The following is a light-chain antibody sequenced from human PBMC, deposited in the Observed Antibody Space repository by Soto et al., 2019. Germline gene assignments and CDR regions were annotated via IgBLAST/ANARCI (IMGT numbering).Light chain of an antibody. CDR2: KAS. CDR1: QSISNS. CDR3: RQYVSYPVT. V-gene: IGKV1-5*03. Sequence: DIQMTXSPSTLSASVGDRVTITCRASQSISNSLAWYQQKPGKAPNLLIYKASSLETGVPSRFSGSGSGTEFTLTISSLQPDDVATYYCRQYVSYPVTFGGGTKVEMK. J-gene: IGKJ4*01.